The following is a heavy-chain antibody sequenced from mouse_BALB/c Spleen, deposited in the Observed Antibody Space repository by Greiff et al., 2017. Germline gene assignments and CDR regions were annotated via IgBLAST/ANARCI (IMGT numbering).Heavy chain of an antibody. J-gene: IGHJ1*01. CDR3: ARRRYYGYFDV. CDR1: GFAFSSYD. CDR2: ISSGGGST. V-gene: IGHV5-12-1*01. D-gene: IGHD2-14*01. Sequence: EVMLVESGGGLVKPGGSLKLSCAASGFAFSSYDMSWVRQTPEKRLEWVAYISSGGGSTYYPDTVKGRFTISRDNAKNTLYLQMSSLKSEDTAMYYCARRRYYGYFDVWGAGTTVTVSS.